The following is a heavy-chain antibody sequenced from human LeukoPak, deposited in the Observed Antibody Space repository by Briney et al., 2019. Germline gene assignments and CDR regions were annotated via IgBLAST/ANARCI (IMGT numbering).Heavy chain of an antibody. CDR3: ARSELLWFGGVNSGFDY. CDR2: IYYSGST. J-gene: IGHJ4*02. V-gene: IGHV4-59*01. D-gene: IGHD3-10*01. Sequence: SETLSLTCTVSGVSFSSYYWSWIRQPPGKGLEWIGYIYYSGSTNYNPSLKSRVTISLDTSKNQFSLKLNSVTAADTAVYYCARSELLWFGGVNSGFDYWGQGTLVTVSS. CDR1: GVSFSSYY.